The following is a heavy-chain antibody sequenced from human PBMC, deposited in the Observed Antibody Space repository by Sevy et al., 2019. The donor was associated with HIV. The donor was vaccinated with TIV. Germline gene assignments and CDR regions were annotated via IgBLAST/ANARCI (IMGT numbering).Heavy chain of an antibody. CDR3: ANSPRYYYDSSGYYFQPAFDI. D-gene: IGHD3-22*01. V-gene: IGHV3-23*01. Sequence: GGSLRLSCAASGFTFSSYAMSWVRQAPGKGLEWVSAISGSGGSTYYADSVKGRFTISRDNSKNTLYLPMNSLRAEDTAVYYCANSPRYYYDSSGYYFQPAFDIWGQGTMVTVSS. CDR1: GFTFSSYA. CDR2: ISGSGGST. J-gene: IGHJ3*02.